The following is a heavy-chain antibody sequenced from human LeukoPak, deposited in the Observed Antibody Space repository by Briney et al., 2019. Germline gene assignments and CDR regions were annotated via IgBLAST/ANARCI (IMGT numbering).Heavy chain of an antibody. V-gene: IGHV4-59*01. CDR1: GASISSYY. Sequence: SETLSLTCTVSGASISSYYWSWIRQPPGKGLEWIGYIYYSGSARYNPSLKSRVTISVDTSKNQFSLKLSSVTAADTAVYYCARVGILRFPSNWFDPWGQGTLVTLSS. CDR2: IYYSGSA. D-gene: IGHD3-3*01. CDR3: ARVGILRFPSNWFDP. J-gene: IGHJ5*02.